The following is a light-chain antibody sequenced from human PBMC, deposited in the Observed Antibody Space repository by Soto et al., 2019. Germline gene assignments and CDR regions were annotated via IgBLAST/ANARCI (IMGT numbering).Light chain of an antibody. CDR1: QSVSSH. CDR3: KQYNIWPT. CDR2: GAS. V-gene: IGKV3-15*01. J-gene: IGKJ4*01. Sequence: DIVLTQSPGTLSLSAGDSATLSCRASQSVSSHVVWYQQKPGQAPRLLIDGASSRATGIPARFSGSGSGTEFTLTISSLQSEDFAFYYCKQYNIWPTCGGGTKVDIK.